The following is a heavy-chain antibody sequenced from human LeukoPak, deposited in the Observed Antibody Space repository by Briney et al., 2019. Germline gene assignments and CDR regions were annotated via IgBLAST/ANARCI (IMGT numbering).Heavy chain of an antibody. V-gene: IGHV3-23*01. Sequence: GGSLRLSCAASGFTFSSYAMTWVRQAPGKGLEWVSAISGSGDSTHYADPVKGRLTISRDNSKNTLYLQMNSLRAEDTAVYYCTREYGSQSYYYDYWGQGTLVTVSS. CDR2: ISGSGDST. CDR1: GFTFSSYA. CDR3: TREYGSQSYYYDY. D-gene: IGHD3-10*01. J-gene: IGHJ4*02.